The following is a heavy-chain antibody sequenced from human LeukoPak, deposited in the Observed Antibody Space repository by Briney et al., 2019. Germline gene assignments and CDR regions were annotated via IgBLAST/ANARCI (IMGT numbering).Heavy chain of an antibody. V-gene: IGHV3-21*01. J-gene: IGHJ4*02. CDR1: GLNFDDSA. D-gene: IGHD5-24*01. CDR2: ISSSSSYI. Sequence: GGSLRLSCVASGLNFDDSAMNWVRQAPGKGLEWVSSISSSSSYIYYADSVKGRFTISRDNAKNSLYLQMNSLRAEDTAVYYCARVIRRDGYNGFDYWGQGTLVTVSS. CDR3: ARVIRRDGYNGFDY.